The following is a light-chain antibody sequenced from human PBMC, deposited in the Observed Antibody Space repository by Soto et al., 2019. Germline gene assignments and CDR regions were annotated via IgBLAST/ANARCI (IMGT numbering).Light chain of an antibody. Sequence: DIQMTQSPSSLSASVGDRVTITCRASQSISSYLNWYQQKPGKAPKLLIYAASSLQSGVPSRFSGSGSGTDFTLTISILEPEDFATYYCQQSSSTPRTFGQGTKVEIK. V-gene: IGKV1-39*01. CDR2: AAS. CDR1: QSISSY. J-gene: IGKJ1*01. CDR3: QQSSSTPRT.